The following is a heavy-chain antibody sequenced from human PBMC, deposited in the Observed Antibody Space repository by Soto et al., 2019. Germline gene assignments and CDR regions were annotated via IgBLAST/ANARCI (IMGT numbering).Heavy chain of an antibody. D-gene: IGHD3-16*01. CDR1: GFTFSSYA. Sequence: EVQLLESGGGLVQPGGSLRLSCAASGFTFSSYAMSWVRQAPGKGLEWVSAISGSGGSTYYADSVKGRLTISRDNSKKSLYRQRHSLGGKITAVDYCAKGLLQRGVEYWGQGNLVNVS. J-gene: IGHJ4*02. V-gene: IGHV3-23*01. CDR3: AKGLLQRGVEY. CDR2: ISGSGGST.